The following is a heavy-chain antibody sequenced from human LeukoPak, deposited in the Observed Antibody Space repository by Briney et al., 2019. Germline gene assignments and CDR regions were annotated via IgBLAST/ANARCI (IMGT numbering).Heavy chain of an antibody. D-gene: IGHD4-11*01. CDR3: ARLSVVTTVTTSDYYYYYGMDV. J-gene: IGHJ6*02. Sequence: SETLSLTCTVSGGSISSGGYYWSWLRQPPGKGLEWIGYIYYSGSTNYNPFLKSRVTISVDTSKNQFSLKLSSVTAADTAVYYCARLSVVTTVTTSDYYYYYGMDVWGQGTTVTVSS. V-gene: IGHV4-61*08. CDR1: GGSISSGGYY. CDR2: IYYSGST.